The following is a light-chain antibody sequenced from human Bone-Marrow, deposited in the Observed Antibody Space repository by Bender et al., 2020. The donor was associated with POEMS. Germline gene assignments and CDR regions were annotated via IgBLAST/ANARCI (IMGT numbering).Light chain of an antibody. CDR1: SSNIGAHA. CDR2: SSH. CDR3: SSYTSTIYV. J-gene: IGLJ1*01. Sequence: QSVLTQPPSASGTPGQRVTISCSGGSSNIGAHAVNWYQHLPGTAPKLLIYSSHRRPSEVPDRFSGSGSGTSASLAVSGLQSEDEADYYCSSYTSTIYVFGGGTEVTVL. V-gene: IGLV1-44*01.